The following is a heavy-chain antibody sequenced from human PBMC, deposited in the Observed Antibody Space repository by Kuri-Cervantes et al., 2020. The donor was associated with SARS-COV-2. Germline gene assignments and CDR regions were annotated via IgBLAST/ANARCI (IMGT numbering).Heavy chain of an antibody. Sequence: GGSLRLSCAAFRFTFSSHGMHWVRQAPRKGLEWVSYISSSGSTIYYADSVKGQFTISRDNAKNSLYLQMNSLRAEDTAVYYCARPEMVRGVDYWGQGTLVTVSS. CDR1: RFTFSSHG. J-gene: IGHJ4*02. D-gene: IGHD5-24*01. CDR3: ARPEMVRGVDY. CDR2: ISSSGSTI. V-gene: IGHV3-48*04.